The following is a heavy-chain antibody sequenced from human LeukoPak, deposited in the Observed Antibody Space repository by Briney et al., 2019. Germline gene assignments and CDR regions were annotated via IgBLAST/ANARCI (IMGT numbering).Heavy chain of an antibody. D-gene: IGHD5-12*01. J-gene: IGHJ4*02. CDR1: GDSVPSNSAA. CDR3: ARVFSSAYDTSFDY. Sequence: SQTLSLTCAISGDSVPSNSAAWNWIRQSPSRGLEWLGRTYYRSKWYNGYAVSVKSRVTINPDTSKNQFSLQLNSVTPEDTAVYYCARVFSSAYDTSFDYWGQGTLVTVSS. V-gene: IGHV6-1*01. CDR2: TYYRSKWYN.